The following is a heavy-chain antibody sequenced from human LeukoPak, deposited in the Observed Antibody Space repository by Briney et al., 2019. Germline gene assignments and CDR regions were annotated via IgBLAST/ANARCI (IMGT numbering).Heavy chain of an antibody. CDR1: GFSSSNAW. D-gene: IGHD6-19*01. Sequence: GGSLRLSCAASGFSSSNAWMDWVRRAPGKGLEWVGRIISKTDGGTAHYAAPVKGRFTISRDDSRNTLYLQMNSLKTEDTAVYYCTRENRHSSGWYGAFDIWGQGTMVTVSS. J-gene: IGHJ3*02. CDR2: IISKTDGGTA. V-gene: IGHV3-15*01. CDR3: TRENRHSSGWYGAFDI.